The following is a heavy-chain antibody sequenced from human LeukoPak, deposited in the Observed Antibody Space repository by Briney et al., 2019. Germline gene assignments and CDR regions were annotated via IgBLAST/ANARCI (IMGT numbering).Heavy chain of an antibody. CDR3: VKDPTGTYTLNY. CDR2: TPDDGSRQ. CDR1: GFTPSNHP. J-gene: IGHJ4*02. Sequence: GGSLRLSCAATGFTPSNHPTHPPPHPPPKRPKPTTHTPDDGSRQHYADSVKGRFTISRDNTKNTLNLQMNSLRAEDTAVYYCVKDPTGTYTLNYPGQRTPVTAS. V-gene: IGHV3-30*16. D-gene: IGHD2-2*02.